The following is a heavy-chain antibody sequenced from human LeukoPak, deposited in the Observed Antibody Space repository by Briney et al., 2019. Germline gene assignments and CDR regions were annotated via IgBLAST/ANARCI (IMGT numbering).Heavy chain of an antibody. CDR3: AKDPYSGSSSFDY. D-gene: IGHD1-26*01. J-gene: IGHJ4*02. V-gene: IGHV3-23*01. Sequence: GGSLRLSCAASGFAFSSYAMSWVRQAPGKGLEWVSAISGSGGSTYYADSVKGRFTISRDNSKNTLYLQMNSLRAEDTAVYYCAKDPYSGSSSFDYWGQGTLVTVSS. CDR1: GFAFSSYA. CDR2: ISGSGGST.